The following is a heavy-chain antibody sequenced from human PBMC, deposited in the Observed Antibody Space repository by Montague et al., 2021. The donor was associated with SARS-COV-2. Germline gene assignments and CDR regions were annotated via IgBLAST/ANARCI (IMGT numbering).Heavy chain of an antibody. J-gene: IGHJ4*02. CDR2: INRDGSYT. CDR3: ARRGHNSGYDLFDFDY. CDR1: GFDFSNYW. D-gene: IGHD5-12*01. Sequence: SLRLSCAASGFDFSNYWMNWVRQAPGEGLVCVSHINRDGSYTNXXXSXXXRLTISRDNAKNTLHLQMNRLRVEDTAVYFCARRGHNSGYDLFDFDYWGQGTLVTVSS. V-gene: IGHV3-74*01.